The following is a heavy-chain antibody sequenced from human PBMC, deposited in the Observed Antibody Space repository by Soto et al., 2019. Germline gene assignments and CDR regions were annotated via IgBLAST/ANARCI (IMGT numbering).Heavy chain of an antibody. D-gene: IGHD3-10*01. CDR2: IKQDGSEK. CDR3: ARGGRGSCYKDKNWFDP. CDR1: GFTFSSYW. Sequence: EVQLVESGGGLVQPGGSLRLSCAASGFTFSSYWMSWVRQAPGKGLEWVANIKQDGSEKYYVDSVKGRFTISRDNAKNSLYLQMNSLRAEDTAVYYCARGGRGSCYKDKNWFDPWGQGTLVTVSS. J-gene: IGHJ5*02. V-gene: IGHV3-7*03.